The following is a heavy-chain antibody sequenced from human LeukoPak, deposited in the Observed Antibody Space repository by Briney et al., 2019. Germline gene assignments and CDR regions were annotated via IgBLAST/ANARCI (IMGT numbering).Heavy chain of an antibody. J-gene: IGHJ5*02. CDR2: FDPEDGET. D-gene: IGHD4-11*01. CDR3: ARAGSNYFWFDP. CDR1: GYTLTELS. Sequence: ASVKVSCKVSGYTLTELSMHWVRQAPGKGLEWMGGFDPEDGETIYAQKFQGRVTMTRDMSTSTVYMELSSLRSEDTAVYYCARAGSNYFWFDPWGQGTLVTVSS. V-gene: IGHV1-24*01.